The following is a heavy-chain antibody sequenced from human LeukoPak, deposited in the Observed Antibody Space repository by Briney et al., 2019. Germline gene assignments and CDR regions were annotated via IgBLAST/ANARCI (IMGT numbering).Heavy chain of an antibody. J-gene: IGHJ5*02. D-gene: IGHD6-6*01. CDR3: ARDLFYSSSSSWFDP. CDR1: GGSISSSSYY. Sequence: SETLSLTCTVSGGSISSSSYYWGWIRQPPGKGLEWIGSIYYSGSTYYNPSLKSRVTISVDTSKNQFSLKLSSVTAADTAVYYCARDLFYSSSSSWFDPWGQGTLVTVSS. V-gene: IGHV4-39*07. CDR2: IYYSGST.